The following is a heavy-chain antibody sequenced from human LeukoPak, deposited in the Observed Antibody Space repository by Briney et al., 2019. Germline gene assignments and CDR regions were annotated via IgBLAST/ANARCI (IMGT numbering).Heavy chain of an antibody. Sequence: GGSLRLSCAASGFTFSSYGMHWVRQAPGKGLEWVAFIRYDGSNKYYADSVKGRFTISRDNAKNSLYLQMNSLRAEDTAVYYCARLDIAAAADAFDIWGQGTMVTVSS. CDR3: ARLDIAAAADAFDI. V-gene: IGHV3-30*02. CDR1: GFTFSSYG. D-gene: IGHD6-13*01. CDR2: IRYDGSNK. J-gene: IGHJ3*02.